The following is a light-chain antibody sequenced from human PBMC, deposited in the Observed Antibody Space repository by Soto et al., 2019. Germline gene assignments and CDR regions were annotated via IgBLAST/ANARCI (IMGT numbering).Light chain of an antibody. CDR3: QQYNSSPWT. J-gene: IGKJ1*01. Sequence: DIQMTQSPSSLSASVGDRVTITCRASQIINRWLAWYQQKPGKAPKFLIYDVSSLQSGVPSRFSGSGSGTEFTLTISSLQPDDFATYYCQQYNSSPWTFGQGTKVDIK. V-gene: IGKV1-5*01. CDR1: QIINRW. CDR2: DVS.